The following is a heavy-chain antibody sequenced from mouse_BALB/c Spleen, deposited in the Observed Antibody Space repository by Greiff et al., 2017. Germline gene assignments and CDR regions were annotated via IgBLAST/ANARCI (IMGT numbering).Heavy chain of an antibody. CDR2: IYPGSGST. D-gene: IGHD2-1*01. Sequence: LQQPGSELVGPGASVKLSCKASGYTFTSYWMHWVKQRPGQGLEWIGNIYPGSGSTNYDEKFKSKATLTVDTSSSTAYMQLSSLTSEDSSVYYCTYGNYLYWAIDVWGAGTTVTVSS. J-gene: IGHJ1*01. CDR1: GYTFTSYW. V-gene: IGHV1S22*01. CDR3: TYGNYLYWAIDV.